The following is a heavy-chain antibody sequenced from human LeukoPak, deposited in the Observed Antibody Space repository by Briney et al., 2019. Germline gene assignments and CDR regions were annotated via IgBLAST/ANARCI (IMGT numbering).Heavy chain of an antibody. V-gene: IGHV3-21*01. CDR3: AKSPGNGDPPSLFEP. J-gene: IGHJ5*02. CDR1: GFTLRSYT. CDR2: IGISSNKI. Sequence: GGSLRLSCAASGFTLRSYTMNWVRQAPGKGLEWVSSIGISSNKIYYADSVKGRFIISRDNAKNSVYLQMNSLRAEDTAVYYCAKSPGNGDPPSLFEPWGQGT. D-gene: IGHD2-21*02.